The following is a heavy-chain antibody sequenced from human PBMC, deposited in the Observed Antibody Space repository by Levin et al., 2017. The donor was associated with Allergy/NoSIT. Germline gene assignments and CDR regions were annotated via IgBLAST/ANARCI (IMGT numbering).Heavy chain of an antibody. V-gene: IGHV3-9*01. D-gene: IGHD6-19*01. Sequence: SCAASGFTFDDYAMHWVRQAPGKGLEWVSGISWISGSIGYADSVKGRFTISRDNAKNSLYLQMNSLRAEDTALYYCAKEGGAVAGTAFDIWGQGTMVTVSS. J-gene: IGHJ3*02. CDR1: GFTFDDYA. CDR2: ISWISGSI. CDR3: AKEGGAVAGTAFDI.